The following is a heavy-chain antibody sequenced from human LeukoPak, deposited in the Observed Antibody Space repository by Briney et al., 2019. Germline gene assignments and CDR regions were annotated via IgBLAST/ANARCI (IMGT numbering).Heavy chain of an antibody. CDR1: GYTFTGYY. V-gene: IGHV1-2*04. CDR2: INPNSGGT. J-gene: IGHJ6*02. D-gene: IGHD3-10*01. CDR3: ARGAGGSGSYYYLDV. Sequence: RASVKVSCKASGYTFTGYYMHWVRQAPGQGLEWMGWINPNSGGTNYAQKFQGWVTMTRDTSISTAYMELSRLRSDDTAVYYCARGAGGSGSYYYLDVWGQGTTVTVSS.